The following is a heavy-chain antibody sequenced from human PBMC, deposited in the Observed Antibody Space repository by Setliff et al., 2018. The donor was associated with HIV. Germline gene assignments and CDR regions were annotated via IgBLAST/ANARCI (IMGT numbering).Heavy chain of an antibody. CDR2: IYHSEYT. CDR1: GGSISSDNW. Sequence: SETLSLTCAVSGGSISSDNWWTWVRQAPGKGLEWIGEIYHSEYTNYNPSLKSRVSMSVDKSKNQFSLKLTSVTAADTAAYYCARGHCSGTNCYGVDYYGMDVWGQGTTVTVSS. D-gene: IGHD2-2*01. V-gene: IGHV4-4*02. CDR3: ARGHCSGTNCYGVDYYGMDV. J-gene: IGHJ6*02.